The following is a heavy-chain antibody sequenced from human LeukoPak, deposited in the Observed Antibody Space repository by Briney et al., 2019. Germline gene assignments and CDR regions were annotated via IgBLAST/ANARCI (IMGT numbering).Heavy chain of an antibody. V-gene: IGHV4-30-2*01. J-gene: IGHJ3*02. CDR1: GGSISSGGYY. CDR3: SRAMVRGVMRAFDI. CDR2: IYHSGST. D-gene: IGHD3-10*01. Sequence: SETLSLTCTVSGGSISSGGYYWSWIRRPPGKGLEWIGYIYHSGSTYYNPSLKSRVTISVDRSKNQFSLKLSCVTAADTAVYYCSRAMVRGVMRAFDIWGQGTMVTVSS.